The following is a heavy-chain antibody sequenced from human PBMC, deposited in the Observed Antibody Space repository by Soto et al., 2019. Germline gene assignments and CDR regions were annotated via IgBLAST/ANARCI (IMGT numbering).Heavy chain of an antibody. CDR3: ARGRTTGIDY. V-gene: IGHV1-2*02. D-gene: IGHD3-16*01. Sequence: QVQLVQYGAEVKKPGASVTVSCKASGYTFTGYYVHWVRQAPGQGLEWMGWINSYSGGTNFAQKFQGRVTMTRDTSISTAYMDLTRLTSDDTAVYYCARGRTTGIDYWGQGTLVTVSS. J-gene: IGHJ4*02. CDR2: INSYSGGT. CDR1: GYTFTGYY.